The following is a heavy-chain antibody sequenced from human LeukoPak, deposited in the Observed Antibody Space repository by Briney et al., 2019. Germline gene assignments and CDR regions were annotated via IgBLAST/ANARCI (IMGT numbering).Heavy chain of an antibody. D-gene: IGHD3-10*01. CDR1: GGTFSSYA. Sequence: GASVKVSCKASGGTFSSYAISWVRQAPGQGLEWMGWMNPNSGNTGYAQKFQGRVTMTRNTSISTAYMELSSLRSEDTAVYYCASFPLWFGSYYYYGMDVWGQGTTVTVSS. J-gene: IGHJ6*02. CDR3: ASFPLWFGSYYYYGMDV. V-gene: IGHV1-8*02. CDR2: MNPNSGNT.